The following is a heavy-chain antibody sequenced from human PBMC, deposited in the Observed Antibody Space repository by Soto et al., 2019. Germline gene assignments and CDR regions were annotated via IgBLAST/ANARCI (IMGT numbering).Heavy chain of an antibody. CDR2: IYPGDSDT. CDR3: ARLSSGYSYGYYFDY. V-gene: IGHV5-51*01. D-gene: IGHD5-18*01. J-gene: IGHJ4*02. Sequence: PGESLKISCKGSGYSFTSYWIGWVRQMPGKGLEWMGIIYPGDSDTRYSPSFQGQVTISADKSISTAYLQWSSLKASDTAMYYCARLSSGYSYGYYFDYWGQGTLVTVS. CDR1: GYSFTSYW.